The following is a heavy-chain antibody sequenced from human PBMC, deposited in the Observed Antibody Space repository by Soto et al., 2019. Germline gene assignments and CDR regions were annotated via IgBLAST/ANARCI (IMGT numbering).Heavy chain of an antibody. J-gene: IGHJ6*02. D-gene: IGHD3-3*01. CDR1: GFTFSSYG. Sequence: GGSLRLSCAASGFTFSSYGMHWVRQAPGKGLEWVAVIWYDGSNKYYADSVKGRFTISRDNSKNTLYLQMNSLRAEDTAVYYCARAPYYDFWSGYYTLDGMDVWGQGTTVTVSS. CDR3: ARAPYYDFWSGYYTLDGMDV. CDR2: IWYDGSNK. V-gene: IGHV3-33*01.